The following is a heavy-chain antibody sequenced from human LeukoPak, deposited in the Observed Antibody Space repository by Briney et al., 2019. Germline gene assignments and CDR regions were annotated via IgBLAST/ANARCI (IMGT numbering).Heavy chain of an antibody. V-gene: IGHV3-23*01. CDR3: AKDRLSSSWYFDY. CDR1: GFTFSYYE. Sequence: GGSLRLSCAASGFTFSYYEMNWVRQAPGKGLEWVSGISGSGGSTYYADSVKGRFTLSRDNSKSTLYLQMNSLRADDTAVYYCAKDRLSSSWYFDYWGQGTLVTVSS. J-gene: IGHJ4*02. D-gene: IGHD6-13*01. CDR2: ISGSGGST.